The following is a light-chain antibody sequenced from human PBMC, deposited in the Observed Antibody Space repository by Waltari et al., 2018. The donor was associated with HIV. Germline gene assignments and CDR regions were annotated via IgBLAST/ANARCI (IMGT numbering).Light chain of an antibody. CDR3: SSYTSSSTLV. CDR2: EVS. J-gene: IGLJ3*02. Sequence: QSALTQPASVSGSPGQSLPISCTGPSSDGGGYNYVSWYQQTPGKAPKLMIYEVSNRPSGVSNRFSGSKSGNTASLTISGLQAEDEADYYCSSYTSSSTLVFGGGTKLTVL. CDR1: SSDGGGYNY. V-gene: IGLV2-14*01.